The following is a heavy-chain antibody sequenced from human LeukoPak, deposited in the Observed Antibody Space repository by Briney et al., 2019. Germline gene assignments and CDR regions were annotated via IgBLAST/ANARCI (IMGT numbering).Heavy chain of an antibody. D-gene: IGHD3-10*01. CDR2: IYSGGST. V-gene: IGHV3-66*01. CDR3: AKDRECHSRSCFFQS. J-gene: IGHJ4*02. Sequence: PGGSLRLSCAASGFTVSSNYTSWVRQAPGKGLEWVSVIYSGGSTYYADSVKGRFTISRDNSKNTLYLQMNSLRAEDTAVYYCAKDRECHSRSCFFQSWGQGTLVTVSS. CDR1: GFTVSSNY.